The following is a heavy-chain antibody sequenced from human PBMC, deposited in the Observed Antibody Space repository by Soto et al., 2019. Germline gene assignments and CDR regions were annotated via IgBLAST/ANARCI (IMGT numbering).Heavy chain of an antibody. Sequence: QEQLVESGGGVVQPGTSLRLSCAVPGGIFHGYGMHWVRQAPGKGLEWVAIIRFDGSNEEYADSVKGRFTISRDNSKNTLYLQMNTLGAEDTAVYYCARDGIGGTVFRGYLDYWGPGTVVTVSS. CDR2: IRFDGSNE. D-gene: IGHD1-7*01. J-gene: IGHJ4*02. CDR1: GGIFHGYG. V-gene: IGHV3-33*01. CDR3: ARDGIGGTVFRGYLDY.